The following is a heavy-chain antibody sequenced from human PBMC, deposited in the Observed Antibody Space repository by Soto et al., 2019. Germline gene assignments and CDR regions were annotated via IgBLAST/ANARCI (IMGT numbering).Heavy chain of an antibody. CDR1: GGSVSSGSYY. J-gene: IGHJ6*02. V-gene: IGHV4-61*01. CDR3: ARGRTYYDFWSGYPAYYYYYGMDV. CDR2: IYYSGST. Sequence: SETLSLTCTVSGGSVSSGSYYWSWIRQPPGKGLEWIGYIYYSGSTNYNPSLKSRVTISVDTSKNQFSLKLSSVTAADTAVYYCARGRTYYDFWSGYPAYYYYYGMDVWGQGTTVTVSS. D-gene: IGHD3-3*01.